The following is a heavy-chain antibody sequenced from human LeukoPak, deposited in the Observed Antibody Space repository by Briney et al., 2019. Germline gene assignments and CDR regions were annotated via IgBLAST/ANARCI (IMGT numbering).Heavy chain of an antibody. J-gene: IGHJ4*02. Sequence: GVSLRLSCAASGFTFSSYGMHWVRQAPGKGLEWVAVIWYDGSNKYYADSVKGRFTISRDNSKNTLYLQMNSLRAEDTAVYYCARVTYSSSWYVVDYWGQGTLVTVSS. D-gene: IGHD6-13*01. CDR3: ARVTYSSSWYVVDY. CDR2: IWYDGSNK. CDR1: GFTFSSYG. V-gene: IGHV3-33*01.